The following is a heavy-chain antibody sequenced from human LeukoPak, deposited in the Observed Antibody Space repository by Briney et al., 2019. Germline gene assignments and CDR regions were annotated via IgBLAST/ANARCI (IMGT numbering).Heavy chain of an antibody. V-gene: IGHV3-66*01. Sequence: GGSLRLSCAASGFTVSANYMSWHRQAPGKGLEWVSVIYRGGNTYYADSVKGRFTISRDNSKNTLYLQMNSLRAEDTAVYYCAKDAVVGDTSFGYFHHWGQGTLVTVSS. CDR3: AKDAVVGDTSFGYFHH. CDR2: IYRGGNT. J-gene: IGHJ1*01. CDR1: GFTVSANY. D-gene: IGHD1-26*01.